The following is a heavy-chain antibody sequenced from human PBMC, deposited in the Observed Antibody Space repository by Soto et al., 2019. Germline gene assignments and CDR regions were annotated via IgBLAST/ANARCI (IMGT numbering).Heavy chain of an antibody. J-gene: IGHJ4*02. CDR2: IIPIFGTA. Sequence: SVKVSCKASGGTFSSYASSWERQAPGQGLEWMGGIIPIFGTANYAQKFQGRVTITADESTSTAYMELSSLRSEDTAVYYCAGADCTNGVCYLAFDYWGQGTLVAPSS. D-gene: IGHD2-8*01. V-gene: IGHV1-69*13. CDR3: AGADCTNGVCYLAFDY. CDR1: GGTFSSYA.